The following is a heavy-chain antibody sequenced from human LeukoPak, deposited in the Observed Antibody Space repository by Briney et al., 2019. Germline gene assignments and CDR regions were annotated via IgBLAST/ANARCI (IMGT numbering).Heavy chain of an antibody. V-gene: IGHV3-30*18. D-gene: IGHD6-13*01. CDR2: ISYDGSNK. Sequence: GGSLRLSCAASGFTFSSYGMHWVRQAPGKGLEWVAVISYDGSNKYYADSVKGRFTISRDNSKNTLYLQMNSLRAEDTAVYYCAKDLFDAAALDHWGQGTLVTVTS. J-gene: IGHJ4*02. CDR1: GFTFSSYG. CDR3: AKDLFDAAALDH.